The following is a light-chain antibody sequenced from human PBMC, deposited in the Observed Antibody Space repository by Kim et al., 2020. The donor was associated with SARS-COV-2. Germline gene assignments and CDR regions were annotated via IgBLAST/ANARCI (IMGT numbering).Light chain of an antibody. CDR2: GRN. CDR3: SSRDISAHHVV. V-gene: IGLV3-19*01. Sequence: SSELTQDPAVSVALGQSVRITCQGDSLRNYHATWYQQKPGQAPLLVFYGRNHRPSGIPDRFSGSTSGTTGSLTITGAQAEDEAEYYCSSRDISAHHVVFG. CDR1: SLRNYH. J-gene: IGLJ2*01.